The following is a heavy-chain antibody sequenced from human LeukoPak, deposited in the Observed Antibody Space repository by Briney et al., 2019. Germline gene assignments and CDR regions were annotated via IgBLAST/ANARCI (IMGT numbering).Heavy chain of an antibody. CDR1: RFTVSSNY. Sequence: GGSLRLSCVASRFTVSSNYMSWVRQAPGKGLEWVSVIYSGDNTYYVDSVKGRFTISRDSSKNTLYLQMNSLRAEDTAVYYCARDYYDILTANRQTKSSYFDYWGQGTLVTVSS. CDR2: IYSGDNT. V-gene: IGHV3-66*01. CDR3: ARDYYDILTANRQTKSSYFDY. J-gene: IGHJ4*02. D-gene: IGHD3-9*01.